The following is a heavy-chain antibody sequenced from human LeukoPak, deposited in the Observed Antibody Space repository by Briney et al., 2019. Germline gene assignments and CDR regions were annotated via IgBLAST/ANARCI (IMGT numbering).Heavy chain of an antibody. J-gene: IGHJ6*03. D-gene: IGHD2-15*01. CDR3: ARDGIVVLPDYMTYYFYVDV. Sequence: KASETLSLTCTLSGDSFSSQHWSWIRQSAGKGLEWIGRILPSGTTRYNPSLKSRVTVSLDTSKTQFSLRLASVTAADSAVYYCARDGIVVLPDYMTYYFYVDVWGKGTTVTVSS. V-gene: IGHV4-4*07. CDR1: GDSFSSQH. CDR2: ILPSGTT.